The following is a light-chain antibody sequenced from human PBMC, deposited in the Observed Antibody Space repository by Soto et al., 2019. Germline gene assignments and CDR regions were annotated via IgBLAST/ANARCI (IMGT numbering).Light chain of an antibody. J-gene: IGKJ1*01. CDR3: QQYGSSGT. Sequence: AIKMTQSPSSLSASVGDRVTITCRASQGITNDLGWYQQKPGKDPKLLIYAASSLQSGVPSRFSGSGSGTDFTLTISSLQPEDFAVYYCQQYGSSGTFGQGTKVDIK. CDR1: QGITND. CDR2: AAS. V-gene: IGKV1-6*01.